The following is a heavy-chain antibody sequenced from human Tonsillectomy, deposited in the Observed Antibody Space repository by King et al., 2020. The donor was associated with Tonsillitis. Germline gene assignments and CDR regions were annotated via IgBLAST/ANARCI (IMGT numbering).Heavy chain of an antibody. CDR2: IYSGGNT. D-gene: IGHD6-6*01. CDR3: ARVAATYSSSSLVYYYNYMDV. V-gene: IGHV3-53*01. Sequence: VQLVESGGGFIQPGGSLRLSCAASGFTVSSNYMGWVRQAPGKGLEWVSLIYSGGNTYYADSVTGRFTISRDTSKNTLYLQKNSLRAEDTAVYYCARVAATYSSSSLVYYYNYMDVWGKGTTVTVSS. CDR1: GFTVSSNY. J-gene: IGHJ6*03.